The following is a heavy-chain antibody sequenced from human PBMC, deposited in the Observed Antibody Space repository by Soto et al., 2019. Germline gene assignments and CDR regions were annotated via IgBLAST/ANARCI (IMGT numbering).Heavy chain of an antibody. D-gene: IGHD4-17*01. CDR1: GGSISGLTYN. J-gene: IGHJ4*02. Sequence: QLQLQESGPGLVKPSETLSLTCTVSGGSISGLTYNWGWIRQPPGQGLQWIGSIYYSGSPYYNPSLMGRLTLSVDTTKNQFSLRLTSVTAADTAVYYRARHTMTTVTTFDCWGQGALVSVSS. V-gene: IGHV4-39*01. CDR3: ARHTMTTVTTFDC. CDR2: IYYSGSP.